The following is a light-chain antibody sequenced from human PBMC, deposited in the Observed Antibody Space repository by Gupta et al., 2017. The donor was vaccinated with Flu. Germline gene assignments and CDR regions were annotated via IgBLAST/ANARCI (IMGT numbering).Light chain of an antibody. V-gene: IGKV1-39*01. Sequence: GDRVTITCRASQSISSYLNWYQQKPGKAPKVLIYAASNLQSGVPSRFSGGGSGTDFTLTISRLQPEDFATYYCQQSDNIPYTFGQGTKLEIK. CDR1: QSISSY. J-gene: IGKJ2*01. CDR2: AAS. CDR3: QQSDNIPYT.